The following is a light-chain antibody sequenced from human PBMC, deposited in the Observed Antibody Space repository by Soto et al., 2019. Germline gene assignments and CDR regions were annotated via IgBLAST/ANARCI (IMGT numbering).Light chain of an antibody. CDR3: QQLNGYQLA. CDR1: QGMSTY. J-gene: IGKJ4*01. Sequence: DIQLTQSPSFLSASVGDTVTITCRASQGMSTYLAWYQQKPGKVPKLLIRSASTLQSGVPPRFSGGGSGTEFTLTIGTLQPDDCGIYYCQQLNGYQLAFGGGTNVEIK. CDR2: SAS. V-gene: IGKV1-9*01.